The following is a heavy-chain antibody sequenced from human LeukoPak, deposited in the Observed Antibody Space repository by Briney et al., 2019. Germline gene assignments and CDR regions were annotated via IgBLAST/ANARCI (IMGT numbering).Heavy chain of an antibody. J-gene: IGHJ5*02. V-gene: IGHV1-2*02. Sequence: ASVKVSCKASGYTFTGYYMHWVRQAPGQGLEWMGWINPNSGGTNYAQKFQGRVTMTRDTSISTAYMELSRLRSDGTAVYYCARERAYYDSNWFDPWGQGTLVTVSS. CDR2: INPNSGGT. D-gene: IGHD3-3*01. CDR1: GYTFTGYY. CDR3: ARERAYYDSNWFDP.